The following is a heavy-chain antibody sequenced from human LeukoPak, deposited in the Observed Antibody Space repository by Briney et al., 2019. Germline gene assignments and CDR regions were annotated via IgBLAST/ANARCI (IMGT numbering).Heavy chain of an antibody. CDR3: ASQEAWHDYSKPTGSY. V-gene: IGHV4-39*07. CDR1: GGSISSGGYY. Sequence: KPSETLSLTCTVSGGSISSGGYYWSWIRQPPGKGLEWIGEINHSGSTNYNPSLKSRVTISVDTSKNQFSLKLSSVTAADTAVYYCASQEAWHDYSKPTGSYWGQGTLVTVSS. CDR2: INHSGST. J-gene: IGHJ4*02. D-gene: IGHD4-11*01.